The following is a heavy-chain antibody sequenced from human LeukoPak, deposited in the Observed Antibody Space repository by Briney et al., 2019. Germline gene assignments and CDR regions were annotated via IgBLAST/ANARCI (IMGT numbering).Heavy chain of an antibody. Sequence: SETLSLTCTGSGGSISSSSYYWGWIRQPPGKGLEWIGSIYYSGSTYYNPSLKSRVTISVDTSKNQFSLKLSSVTAADTAVYYCARDDGYCSGGSCLDAFDIWGQGTMVTVSS. CDR1: GGSISSSSYY. CDR2: IYYSGST. V-gene: IGHV4-39*07. J-gene: IGHJ3*02. CDR3: ARDDGYCSGGSCLDAFDI. D-gene: IGHD2-15*01.